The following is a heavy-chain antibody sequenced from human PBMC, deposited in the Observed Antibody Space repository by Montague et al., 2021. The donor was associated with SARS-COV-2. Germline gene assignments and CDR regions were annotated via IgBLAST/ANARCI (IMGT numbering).Heavy chain of an antibody. D-gene: IGHD3-22*01. CDR1: GGSISTYY. CDR2: VSFSGDT. V-gene: IGHV4-59*13. J-gene: IGHJ4*02. Sequence: SETLSLTCSVSGGSISTYYWSWIRQPPGKGLEWIGYVSFSGDTIYNPSLEGRVTISVDTSKHQFSLGLSSVTAADTAVYYCARDRSYDSSGYPFPQYFFDYWGQGALVIVPS. CDR3: ARDRSYDSSGYPFPQYFFDY.